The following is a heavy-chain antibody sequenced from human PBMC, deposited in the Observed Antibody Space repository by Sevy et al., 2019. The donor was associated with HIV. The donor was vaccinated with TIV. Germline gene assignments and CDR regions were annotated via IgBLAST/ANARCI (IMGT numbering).Heavy chain of an antibody. CDR3: ANDPVFGLLIHKGQDSFHI. J-gene: IGHJ3*02. CDR2: ISYDASNK. D-gene: IGHD3-3*01. CDR1: GFTFSNYG. Sequence: GGSLRLSCEASGFTFSNYGMHWVRQAPGEGLQWVALISYDASNKYYGDSINGRFTISRDNSKNTLYLQMNSLRGEDTAVYYCANDPVFGLLIHKGQDSFHIWGQGTMVTVSS. V-gene: IGHV3-30*18.